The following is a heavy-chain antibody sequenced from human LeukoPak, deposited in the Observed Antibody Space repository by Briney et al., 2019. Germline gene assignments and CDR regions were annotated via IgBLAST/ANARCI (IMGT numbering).Heavy chain of an antibody. CDR2: IYYSGST. Sequence: SETLSLTCAVYGGSFSGYYWSWIRQPPGKGLEWIAYIYYSGSTNYNPSLKSRVTISVDTSKNQFSLKLSSVTAADTAVYYCARTPNRGGFDYWGQGTLVTVSS. V-gene: IGHV4-59*01. CDR3: ARTPNRGGFDY. J-gene: IGHJ4*02. D-gene: IGHD3-10*01. CDR1: GGSFSGYY.